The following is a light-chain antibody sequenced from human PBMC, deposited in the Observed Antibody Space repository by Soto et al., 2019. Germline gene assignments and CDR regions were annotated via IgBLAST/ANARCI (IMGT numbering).Light chain of an antibody. J-gene: IGLJ3*02. CDR1: KLGDKY. CDR2: QDS. Sequence: SYELTQPPSVSVSPGQTASITCSGDKLGDKYACWYQQKPGQSPVLVIYQDSKRPSGIPERFSGSKSGTSATLGITGLQTGDEADYYCGTWDSSLSGWVFGGGTKLTVL. CDR3: GTWDSSLSGWV. V-gene: IGLV3-1*01.